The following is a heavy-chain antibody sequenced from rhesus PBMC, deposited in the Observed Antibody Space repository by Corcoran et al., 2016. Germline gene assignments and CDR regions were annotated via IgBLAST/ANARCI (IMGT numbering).Heavy chain of an antibody. V-gene: IGHV4S10*01. Sequence: QVQLQESGPGVVKPSAPLSLTCAVSGGPISATYRWGWIRPAPGKGLEWIGYIYGSRSSTNYNPSLKSRVTISKDTSKNQFSLWLSSVTAADTAVYYCARDRLMTFDYWGQGVLVTVSS. D-gene: IGHD1-32*01. CDR3: ARDRLMTFDY. J-gene: IGHJ4*01. CDR1: GGPISATYR. CDR2: IYGSRSST.